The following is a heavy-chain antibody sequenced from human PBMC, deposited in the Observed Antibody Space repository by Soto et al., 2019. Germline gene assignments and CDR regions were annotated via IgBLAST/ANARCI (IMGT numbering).Heavy chain of an antibody. CDR1: GYSFTSYY. Sequence: PGESLKISCKGSGYSFTSYYIGWVRQIPGKGLEWMGIINPGDSDTRYSPSFQGQVTISADTSIYTAYLQWRSLKASDTAMYYCERYADPTRLIYHDSGYPSYFDYWGQGTLVTVSS. CDR2: INPGDSDT. D-gene: IGHD3-22*01. CDR3: ERYADPTRLIYHDSGYPSYFDY. V-gene: IGHV5-51*01. J-gene: IGHJ4*02.